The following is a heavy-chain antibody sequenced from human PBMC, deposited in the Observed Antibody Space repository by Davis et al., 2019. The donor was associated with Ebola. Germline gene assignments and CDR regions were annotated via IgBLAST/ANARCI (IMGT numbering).Heavy chain of an antibody. CDR2: IRSKANSYAT. J-gene: IGHJ4*02. CDR3: TSAYGDWDY. D-gene: IGHD4-17*01. Sequence: AGSLTLSCAASGFTFSGSAMHCVRPVSGKGLEWVGRIRSKANSYATAYAASVKGRFTISRDDSKNTAYLQMNSLKTEDTAVYYCTSAYGDWDYWGQGTLVTVSS. V-gene: IGHV3-73*01. CDR1: GFTFSGSA.